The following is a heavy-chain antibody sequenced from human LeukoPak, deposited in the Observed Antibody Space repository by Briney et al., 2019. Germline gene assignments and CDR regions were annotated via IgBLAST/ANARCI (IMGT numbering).Heavy chain of an antibody. J-gene: IGHJ4*02. CDR2: INHSGST. CDR3: ARSRIAVAGTHDY. D-gene: IGHD6-19*01. V-gene: IGHV4-34*01. CDR1: GGSFSGYY. Sequence: TSETLSLTCAVYGGSFSGYYWSWIRQPPGKGLEWIGEINHSGSTNYNPSLKSRVTISVDTSKNQFSLRLSSVTAADTAVYYCARSRIAVAGTHDYWGQGTLVTVSS.